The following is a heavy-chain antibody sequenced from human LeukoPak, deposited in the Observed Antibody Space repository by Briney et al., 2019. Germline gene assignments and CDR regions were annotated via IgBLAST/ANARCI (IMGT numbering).Heavy chain of an antibody. CDR1: GGTFSSYA. D-gene: IGHD2-2*01. CDR3: ARGFPYCSSTSCFIPNWFDP. Sequence: SVKVSCKASGGTFSSYAISWVRQAPGQGLEWMGGIIPIFGTANYAQKFQGRVTITTDESTSTAYMELSSLRSEDTAVYYCARGFPYCSSTSCFIPNWFDPWGQGTLVTVSS. CDR2: IIPIFGTA. V-gene: IGHV1-69*05. J-gene: IGHJ5*02.